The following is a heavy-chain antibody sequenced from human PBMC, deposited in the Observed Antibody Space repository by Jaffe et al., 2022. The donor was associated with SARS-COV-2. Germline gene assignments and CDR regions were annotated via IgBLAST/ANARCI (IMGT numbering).Heavy chain of an antibody. CDR1: GGSLGGYY. D-gene: IGHD6-13*01. V-gene: IGHV4-34*01. J-gene: IGHJ6*03. CDR3: ARLSSWPMLISYYYMDV. CDR2: ISHSGST. Sequence: QVQLQQWGAGLLKPSETLSLSCAVYGGSLGGYYWSWIRQPPGKGLEWIGQISHSGSTNYNPSLKSRITITVDTSSNKFFLNLTSVTAADSAVYYCARLSSWPMLISYYYMDVWDRGATVAVSS.